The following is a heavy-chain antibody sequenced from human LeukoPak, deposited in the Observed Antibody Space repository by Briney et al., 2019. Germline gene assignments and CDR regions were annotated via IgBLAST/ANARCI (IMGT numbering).Heavy chain of an antibody. CDR1: GFTFSSNT. D-gene: IGHD2-8*01. CDR2: ISSSSSYI. CDR3: ARGSRDCANGVCYAFDI. V-gene: IGHV3-21*01. J-gene: IGHJ3*02. Sequence: KPGGSLRLSCAASGFTFSSNTMNWVRQAPGKGLEWVSSISSSSSYIYHADSVMGRFTISRDNAKKSLYLQMNSLRAEDTAVYYCARGSRDCANGVCYAFDIWGQGTVVTVSS.